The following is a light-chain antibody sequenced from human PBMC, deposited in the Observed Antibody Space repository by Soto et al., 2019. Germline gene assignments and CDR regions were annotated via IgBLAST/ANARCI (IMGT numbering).Light chain of an antibody. Sequence: EIVLTQSPGTLSLSPGERATLSCRASQRVSSSYLAWYQQKPGQAPRLLIYGASSRASGIPDRFSGSGSGTDFPLTISSLEPEDFAIYYCQQRADSPRGLTFGAGTRVEIK. J-gene: IGKJ4*01. CDR2: GAS. CDR3: QQRADSPRGLT. CDR1: QRVSSSY. V-gene: IGKV3-20*01.